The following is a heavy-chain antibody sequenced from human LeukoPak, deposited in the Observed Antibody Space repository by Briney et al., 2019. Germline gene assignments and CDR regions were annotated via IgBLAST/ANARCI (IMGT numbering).Heavy chain of an antibody. CDR2: IYYSGST. Sequence: MPSETLSLTCTVSGGSINSYYWSWIRQPPGKGLEWIGYIYYSGSTNYNPSLKSRVTISVDTSKNQFSLKLSSVTAADTAVYYCAREGGPTAPGGYSSNWYPGLFDYWGQGTLVTVSS. CDR1: GGSINSYY. D-gene: IGHD6-13*01. J-gene: IGHJ4*02. V-gene: IGHV4-59*01. CDR3: AREGGPTAPGGYSSNWYPGLFDY.